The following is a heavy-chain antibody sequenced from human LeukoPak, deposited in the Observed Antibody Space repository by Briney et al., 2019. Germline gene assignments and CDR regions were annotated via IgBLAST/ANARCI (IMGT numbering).Heavy chain of an antibody. J-gene: IGHJ4*02. CDR3: ARCTSTTCYNFDY. CDR1: GGSISSSSYY. D-gene: IGHD2/OR15-2a*01. CDR2: IYYSGST. Sequence: SETLSLTCTVSGGSISSSSYYWGWIRQPPGKGLEWIGSIYYSGSTYYNPSLKSRVTISVDTSKNQFSLELNSVTAADTAVYYCARCTSTTCYNFDYWGQGTLVTVSS. V-gene: IGHV4-39*01.